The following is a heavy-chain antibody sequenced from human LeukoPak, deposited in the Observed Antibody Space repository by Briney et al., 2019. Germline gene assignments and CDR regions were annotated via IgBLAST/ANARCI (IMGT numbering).Heavy chain of an antibody. CDR2: ISSSSSYI. D-gene: IGHD1-26*01. J-gene: IGHJ4*02. CDR1: GFTFSSYS. CDR3: APYSGSSLSFDY. V-gene: IGHV3-21*01. Sequence: GGSLRLSCAASGFTFSSYSMNWVSQAPGKGLEWVSSISSSSSYIYYADSVKGRFTISRDNAKNSLYLQMNSLRAEDTAVYYCAPYSGSSLSFDYWGQGTLVTVSS.